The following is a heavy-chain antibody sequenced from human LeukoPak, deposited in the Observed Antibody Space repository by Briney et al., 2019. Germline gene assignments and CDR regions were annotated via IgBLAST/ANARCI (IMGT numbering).Heavy chain of an antibody. CDR1: GFTFSSYG. Sequence: GGSLRLSCAASGFTFSSYGMHWVRQAPGKGLEWVAFIRYDGSNKYYADSVKGRFTISRDNAKDTLYPQMDSLRAEDTAVYYCARDGQYYYDSPGYYGGLNIWGQGTVVTVSS. CDR3: ARDGQYYYDSPGYYGGLNI. V-gene: IGHV3-30*02. D-gene: IGHD3-22*01. J-gene: IGHJ4*02. CDR2: IRYDGSNK.